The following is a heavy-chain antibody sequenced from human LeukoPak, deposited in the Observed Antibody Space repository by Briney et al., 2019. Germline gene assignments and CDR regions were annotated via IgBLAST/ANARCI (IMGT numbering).Heavy chain of an antibody. Sequence: PSETLSLTCAVSGGSISSSNWWSWVRQPPGKGLEWIGEIYHSGSTNYNPSLKSRVTISVDKSKNQFSLKLSSVTAADTAVYYCARALSMVRGVIIIENWFDPWGQGTLVTVSS. V-gene: IGHV4-4*02. J-gene: IGHJ5*02. D-gene: IGHD3-10*01. CDR2: IYHSGST. CDR3: ARALSMVRGVIIIENWFDP. CDR1: GGSISSSNW.